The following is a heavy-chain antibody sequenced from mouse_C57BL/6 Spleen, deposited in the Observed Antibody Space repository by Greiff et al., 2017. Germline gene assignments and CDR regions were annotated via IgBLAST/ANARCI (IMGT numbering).Heavy chain of an antibody. Sequence: VQLQQSGAELARPGASVKLSCKASGYTFTSYGISWVKQRTGQGLEWIGEIYPRSGNTYYNEKFKGKATLTAAKSSSTAYMELRSLTSEDSAVXFCARGNYSTPVAYWGQGTLVTVSA. V-gene: IGHV1-81*01. CDR3: ARGNYSTPVAY. CDR1: GYTFTSYG. D-gene: IGHD2-5*01. J-gene: IGHJ3*01. CDR2: IYPRSGNT.